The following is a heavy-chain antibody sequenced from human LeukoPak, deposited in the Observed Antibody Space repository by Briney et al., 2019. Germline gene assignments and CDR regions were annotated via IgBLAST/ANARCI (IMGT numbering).Heavy chain of an antibody. J-gene: IGHJ4*02. D-gene: IGHD2-21*02. CDR3: ARGDIGFDY. CDR2: IYTSGST. Sequence: PSETLSLTCTVSGGSISSYYWSWIRQPAGKGVGWIGRIYTSGSTNYNPSLKSRVTMSVDTSKNQFSLKLSSVTAADTAVYYCARGDIGFDYWGQGTLVTVSS. CDR1: GGSISSYY. V-gene: IGHV4-4*07.